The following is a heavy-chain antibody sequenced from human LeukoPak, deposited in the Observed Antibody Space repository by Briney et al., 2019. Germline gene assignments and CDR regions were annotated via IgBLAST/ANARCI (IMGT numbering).Heavy chain of an antibody. J-gene: IGHJ4*02. V-gene: IGHV3-48*02. CDR2: ISSSSSAI. Sequence: PGGSLRLSCAASGFTFSSYTMNWVRQAPGKGLEWVSYISSSSSAIFYADSVKGRFTISRDNAKNSLYLQMNSLRDEDTAVYYCARAPWNYFDYWGQGMLVTVSS. D-gene: IGHD1-1*01. CDR3: ARAPWNYFDY. CDR1: GFTFSSYT.